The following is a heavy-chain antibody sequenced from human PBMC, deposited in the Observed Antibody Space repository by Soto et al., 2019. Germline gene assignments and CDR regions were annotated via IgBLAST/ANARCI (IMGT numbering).Heavy chain of an antibody. Sequence: EVQLVETGGGLIQPGGSLRLSCAASGFTFSSSYMSWVRQTPGKGLEWVSVIYSGGNTYYADSVKGRFTISRDNSKNTLYLQMNSLRAEDTAVYYCARDIHSTSSLWGQGALVTVSS. CDR2: IYSGGNT. CDR3: ARDIHSTSSL. D-gene: IGHD6-6*01. V-gene: IGHV3-53*02. J-gene: IGHJ4*02. CDR1: GFTFSSSY.